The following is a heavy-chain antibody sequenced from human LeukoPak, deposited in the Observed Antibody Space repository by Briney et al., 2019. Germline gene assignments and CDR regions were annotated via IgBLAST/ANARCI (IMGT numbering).Heavy chain of an antibody. J-gene: IGHJ4*02. CDR2: MYYSGST. CDR1: GDSIRSYY. CDR3: AREGLDYSSPIDY. D-gene: IGHD6-13*01. V-gene: IGHV4-59*01. Sequence: SGTLSLTCSVSGDSIRSYYWSWIRQSPGKGLEWIGYMYYSGSTSYNPSLKSRVTISLDTSKNQFSLRLTSVTAADTAVYYCAREGLDYSSPIDYWGQGTLVTVSS.